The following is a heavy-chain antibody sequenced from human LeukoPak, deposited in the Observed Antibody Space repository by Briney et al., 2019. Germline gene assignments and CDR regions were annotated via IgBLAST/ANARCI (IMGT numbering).Heavy chain of an antibody. V-gene: IGHV4-59*01. Sequence: SETLSLTCTVSGGSISGYYGGWIRQPPGKGLEWIGYVYYSGSTGYNPSLKSRVTISVDTSKNQFSLNLSSVTAADTAVYYCARSFDSRGYYYYGVDVWGQGTTVTVSS. J-gene: IGHJ6*02. CDR1: GGSISGYY. CDR2: VYYSGST. D-gene: IGHD3-22*01. CDR3: ARSFDSRGYYYYGVDV.